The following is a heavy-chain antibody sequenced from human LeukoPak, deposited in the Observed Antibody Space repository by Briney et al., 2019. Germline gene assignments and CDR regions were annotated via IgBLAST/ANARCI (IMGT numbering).Heavy chain of an antibody. J-gene: IGHJ4*02. CDR3: AKEGRSLQTY. Sequence: HPGGSLRLFCAGSGFMFSSNWMSWVRLAPGKGLEWVANIKEDGTETYYVDSVKGAFTISRDDAKNSLYLQMNSLRVEDTAVYYCAKEGRSLQTYWGQGTLVTVSS. D-gene: IGHD5-24*01. V-gene: IGHV3-7*03. CDR1: GFMFSSNW. CDR2: IKEDGTET.